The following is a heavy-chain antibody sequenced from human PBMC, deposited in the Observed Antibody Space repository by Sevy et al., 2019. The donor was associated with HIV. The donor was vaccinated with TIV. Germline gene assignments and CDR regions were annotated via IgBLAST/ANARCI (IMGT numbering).Heavy chain of an antibody. CDR1: GFTFSSYT. J-gene: IGHJ6*02. Sequence: GGSLRLSCAGSGFTFSSYTMNWVRQAPGKGLEWVSSISSSSSYIYYADSVKGRFTISRDNAKNSLYLQMNSLTAEDTAVDYCARDHVVVEPLANYGMDVWGQGTTVTVSS. V-gene: IGHV3-21*04. D-gene: IGHD2-2*01. CDR3: ARDHVVVEPLANYGMDV. CDR2: ISSSSSYI.